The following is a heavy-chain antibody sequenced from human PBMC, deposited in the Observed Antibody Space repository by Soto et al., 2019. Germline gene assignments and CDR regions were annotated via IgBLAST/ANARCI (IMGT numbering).Heavy chain of an antibody. D-gene: IGHD3-22*01. CDR3: ARERVDYDSNWFDP. Sequence: ETLSLTCSVSGASISSSDYYWGWIRQPPGQGLEWIGSIYGGSTYYNPSLKSRVTISVDTSKNQFSLRLSSVTAADTAVYYCARERVDYDSNWFDPWGQGTLVTVSS. CDR1: GASISSSDYY. CDR2: IYGGST. V-gene: IGHV4-39*07. J-gene: IGHJ5*02.